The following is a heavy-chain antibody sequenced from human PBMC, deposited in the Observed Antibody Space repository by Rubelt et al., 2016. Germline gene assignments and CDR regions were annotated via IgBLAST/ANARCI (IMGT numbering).Heavy chain of an antibody. Sequence: QLQLQESGPGLVKPSETLSLTCTVSGGSISSSSYYWGWIRQPPGKGLEWIGSIYYSGSTYYNPSLKSRVTISVDPPKNHFSLKLSSVTAADTAVYYCARLSSGWYYFDYWGQGTLVTVSS. CDR3: ARLSSGWYYFDY. J-gene: IGHJ4*02. CDR1: GGSISSSSYY. V-gene: IGHV4-39*01. CDR2: IYYSGST. D-gene: IGHD6-19*01.